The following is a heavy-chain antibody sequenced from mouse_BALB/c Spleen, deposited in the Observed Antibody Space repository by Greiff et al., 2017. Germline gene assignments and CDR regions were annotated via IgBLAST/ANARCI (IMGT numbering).Heavy chain of an antibody. Sequence: EVKVVESGGGLVKPGGSLKLSCAASGFTFSSYAMSWVRQSPEKRLEWVAEISSGGSYTYYPDTVTGRFTISRDNAKNTLYLEMSSLRSEDTAMYYCARGAGDYYNAMDYWGQGTSVTVSS. D-gene: IGHD2-12*01. V-gene: IGHV5-9-4*01. CDR3: ARGAGDYYNAMDY. CDR2: ISSGGSYT. CDR1: GFTFSSYA. J-gene: IGHJ4*01.